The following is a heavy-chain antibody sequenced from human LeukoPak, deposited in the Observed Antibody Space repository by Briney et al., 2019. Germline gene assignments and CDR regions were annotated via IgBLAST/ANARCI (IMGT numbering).Heavy chain of an antibody. CDR2: ISYDGSNK. V-gene: IGHV3-30*18. J-gene: IGHJ4*02. D-gene: IGHD3-22*01. CDR3: AKPVLGYYYDSSGYFDY. Sequence: GGFLRLSCAASGFTFSSYGMHWVRQAPGKGLEWVAVISYDGSNKYYADSVKGRFTISRDNSKNTLYLQMNSLRAEDTAVYYCAKPVLGYYYDSSGYFDYGGQGTLVTVSS. CDR1: GFTFSSYG.